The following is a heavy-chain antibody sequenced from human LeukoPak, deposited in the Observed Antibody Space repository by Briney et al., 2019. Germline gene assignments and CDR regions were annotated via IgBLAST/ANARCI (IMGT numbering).Heavy chain of an antibody. J-gene: IGHJ4*02. CDR1: GGSISSCSYY. V-gene: IGHV4-39*07. CDR3: ARENGSSGYYLGY. CDR2: IYYSGST. D-gene: IGHD3-22*01. Sequence: PSETLSLTCTVSGGSISSCSYYWGWIRQPPGKGLEWIGSIYYSGSTYYNPSLKSRVTISVDTSKNQFSLKLSSVTAADTAVYYCARENGSSGYYLGYWGQGTLVTVSS.